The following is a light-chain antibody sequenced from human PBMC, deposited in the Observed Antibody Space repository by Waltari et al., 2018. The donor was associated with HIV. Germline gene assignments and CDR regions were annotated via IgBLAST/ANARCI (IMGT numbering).Light chain of an antibody. Sequence: PGERATLSCRASQSVSSSYLAWYQHRPGQAPRLLIYGASSRATGIPDRFSGSGSGTDFTLTISRLEPEDCAVYYCQQYGSSSWTFGQGTKVDIK. CDR3: QQYGSSSWT. J-gene: IGKJ1*01. V-gene: IGKV3-20*01. CDR2: GAS. CDR1: QSVSSSY.